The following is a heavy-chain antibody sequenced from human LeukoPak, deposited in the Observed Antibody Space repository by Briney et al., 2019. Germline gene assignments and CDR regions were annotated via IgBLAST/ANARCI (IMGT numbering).Heavy chain of an antibody. V-gene: IGHV3-74*01. CDR3: ARTEGTVAYDS. D-gene: IGHD4-23*01. Sequence: GGSLRLSCAASGFTSSNYWMHWVRQAPRKGLVWVSRINSDGSGTTYADSVRGRFTISRDNAKNTLYLQVNSLRAEDTAVYYCARTEGTVAYDSWGQGTLVTVSS. CDR1: GFTSSNYW. J-gene: IGHJ5*01. CDR2: INSDGSGT.